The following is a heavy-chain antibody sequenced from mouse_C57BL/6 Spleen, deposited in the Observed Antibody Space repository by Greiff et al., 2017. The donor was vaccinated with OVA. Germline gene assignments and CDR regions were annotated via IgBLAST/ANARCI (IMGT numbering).Heavy chain of an antibody. J-gene: IGHJ1*03. CDR1: GYSITSGYY. Sequence: EVKLMESGPGLVKPSQSLSLTCSVTGYSITSGYYWNWIRQFPGNKLEWMGYISYDGSNNYNPSLKNRISITRDTSKNQFFLKLNSVTTEDTATYYCARGDGSSPWYFDVWGTGTTVTVSS. D-gene: IGHD1-1*01. CDR3: ARGDGSSPWYFDV. CDR2: ISYDGSN. V-gene: IGHV3-6*01.